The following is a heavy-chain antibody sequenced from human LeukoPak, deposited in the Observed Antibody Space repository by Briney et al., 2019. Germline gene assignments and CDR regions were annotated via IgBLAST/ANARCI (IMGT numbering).Heavy chain of an antibody. CDR2: IPYDGSNK. J-gene: IGHJ4*02. CDR3: VRGAYSSSWLNFDY. Sequence: GGSLRLSCAASGFTFSSYDMSWVRQAPGKGLEWVALIPYDGSNKYYADSVKGRFTVSRDNSKNTLYLQMNSLRAEDTAVYYCVRGAYSSSWLNFDYWGQGTLVTVSS. D-gene: IGHD6-13*01. V-gene: IGHV3-30*03. CDR1: GFTFSSYD.